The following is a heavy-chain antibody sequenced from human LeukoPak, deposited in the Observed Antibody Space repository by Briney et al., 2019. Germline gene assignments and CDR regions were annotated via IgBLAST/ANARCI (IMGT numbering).Heavy chain of an antibody. Sequence: RGGALRLSCAASGFTFISDGMSWVRQAPGEGLGWVSAISVSGGNTHYADSVKGGVTISRDNSKNTVTLQMNSLRVEDTAVYYCAKALYDPSGGGYWGQGTLVTVPS. CDR3: AKALYDPSGGGY. V-gene: IGHV3-23*01. J-gene: IGHJ4*02. D-gene: IGHD2-15*01. CDR1: GFTFISDG. CDR2: ISVSGGNT.